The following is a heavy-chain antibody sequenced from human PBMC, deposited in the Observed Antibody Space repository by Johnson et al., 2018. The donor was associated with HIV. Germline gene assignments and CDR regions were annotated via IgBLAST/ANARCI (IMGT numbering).Heavy chain of an antibody. CDR2: ISKDGDNE. J-gene: IGHJ3*02. Sequence: QVQLVESGGGVVQPGGSLRLSCLASGFSISDSAIHWVRQAPGKGLESVAVISKDGDNEYYADSVKGRFTVSRDQSKNTLNLQMNSLRPEDTGVYYCTRDWGEDGYTWGLGFDIWGPGTVVTVSS. CDR3: TRDWGEDGYTWGLGFDI. CDR1: GFSISDSA. V-gene: IGHV3-30-3*01. D-gene: IGHD5-24*01.